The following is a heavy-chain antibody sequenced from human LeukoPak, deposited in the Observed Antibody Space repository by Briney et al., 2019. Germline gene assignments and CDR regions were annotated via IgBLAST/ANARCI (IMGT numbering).Heavy chain of an antibody. CDR3: ARSDSGSPYYGMDV. D-gene: IGHD3-10*01. V-gene: IGHV1-18*01. Sequence: ASVKVSCKASGNTFTSYGISWVRQAPGQGLEWMGWISAYNGNTNYAQKLQGRVTMTTDTSTSTAYMELRSLRSDDTAVYYCARSDSGSPYYGMDVWGQGTTVTVSS. J-gene: IGHJ6*02. CDR2: ISAYNGNT. CDR1: GNTFTSYG.